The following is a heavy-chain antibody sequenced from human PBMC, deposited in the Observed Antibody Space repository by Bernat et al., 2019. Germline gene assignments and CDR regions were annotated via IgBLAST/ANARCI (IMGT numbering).Heavy chain of an antibody. Sequence: QVQLVESGGGLVKPGGSLRLSCAASGFTFSDYYMSWIRQAPGKGLEWVSYISSSSSYTNYADSVKGRFTISRDNAKNSLYLQMNSLRAEDTAVYYCAGDTARVYYNWFDPWGQGTLVTVSS. CDR2: ISSSSSYT. CDR3: AGDTARVYYNWFDP. V-gene: IGHV3-11*06. D-gene: IGHD5-18*01. CDR1: GFTFSDYY. J-gene: IGHJ5*02.